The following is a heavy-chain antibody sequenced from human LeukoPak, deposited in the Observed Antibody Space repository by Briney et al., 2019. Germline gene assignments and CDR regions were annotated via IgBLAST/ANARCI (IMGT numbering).Heavy chain of an antibody. J-gene: IGHJ6*02. D-gene: IGHD5/OR15-5a*01. CDR3: TRRVTRDNGMDV. CDR2: IRSKANSYAT. V-gene: IGHV3-73*01. Sequence: GGSLKLSCAASGFTFSGSAMHWVRQASGKGLEWVGRIRSKANSYATAYAASVKGRFTISRDDSKNTAYLQMNSLKTEDTAVYYCTRRVTRDNGMDVWGQGTTVTVSS. CDR1: GFTFSGSA.